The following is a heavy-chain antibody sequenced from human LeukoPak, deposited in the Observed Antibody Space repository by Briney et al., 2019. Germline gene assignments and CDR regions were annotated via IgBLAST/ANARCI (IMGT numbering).Heavy chain of an antibody. D-gene: IGHD3-10*01. CDR3: ARDYIRTGSSKNYYYYYGMDV. V-gene: IGHV3-21*01. Sequence: GGSLRLSCAASGFTFSSYAMSWVRQAPGKGLEWVSSISSSSSYIYYADSVKGRFTISRDNAKNSLYLQMNSLRAEDTAVYYCARDYIRTGSSKNYYYYYGMDVWGQGTTVTVSS. CDR2: ISSSSSYI. CDR1: GFTFSSYA. J-gene: IGHJ6*02.